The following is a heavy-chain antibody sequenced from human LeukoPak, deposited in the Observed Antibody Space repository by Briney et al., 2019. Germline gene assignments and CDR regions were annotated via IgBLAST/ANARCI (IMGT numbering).Heavy chain of an antibody. V-gene: IGHV3-30-3*01. CDR2: ISYDGSNK. D-gene: IGHD3-3*01. CDR1: GFTFSSYA. J-gene: IGHJ6*02. CDR3: AREDGGFLEWLTYYYYYYGMDV. Sequence: PGGSLRLSCAASGFTFSSYAMHWVRQAPGKGLEWVAVISYDGSNKYYADSVKGRFTISRDNSKNTLYLQMNSLRAEDTAVYYCAREDGGFLEWLTYYYYYYGMDVWGQGTTVTVSS.